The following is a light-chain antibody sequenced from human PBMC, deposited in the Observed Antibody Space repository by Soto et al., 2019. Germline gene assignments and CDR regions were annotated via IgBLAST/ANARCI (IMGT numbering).Light chain of an antibody. Sequence: DVVLTQSPLSSPVTLGQPASISCRSSQSLVYSDGNTYLSWLHQRPGQPPRLLIYKVSNRLSGVPDRLSGSGTGTDFTLKISRVEAEDVGVYYCMQLSHVPFTFGQGNKLEMK. CDR3: MQLSHVPFT. CDR1: QSLVYSDGNTY. V-gene: IGKV2-24*01. J-gene: IGKJ2*01. CDR2: KVS.